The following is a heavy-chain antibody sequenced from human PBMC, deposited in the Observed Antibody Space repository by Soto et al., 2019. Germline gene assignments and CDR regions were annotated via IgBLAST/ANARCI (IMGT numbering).Heavy chain of an antibody. CDR2: IYYSGST. CDR3: ARGRGYYDILTGYYHYYYGMDV. Sequence: SETLSLTCTVSGGSISSYYWSWIRQPPGKGLEWIGYIYYSGSTNYNPSLKSRVTISVDTSENQFSLKLSSVTAADTAVYYCARGRGYYDILTGYYHYYYGMDVWGQGTTVTVSS. D-gene: IGHD3-9*01. J-gene: IGHJ6*02. CDR1: GGSISSYY. V-gene: IGHV4-59*01.